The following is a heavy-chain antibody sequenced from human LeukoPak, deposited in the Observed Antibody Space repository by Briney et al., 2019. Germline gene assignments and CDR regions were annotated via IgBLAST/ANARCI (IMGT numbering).Heavy chain of an antibody. CDR2: ISDSGGST. D-gene: IGHD2-21*01. CDR3: AKCLLSGDSPIFDS. CDR1: RFTLQNYA. Sequence: GGSLRLSCTASRFTLQNYAMSWVRQAPAKGLAFVSGISDSGGSTYYADSVKGRFTISRDYSKNMLYLQMNSLRAEDTALYYCAKCLLSGDSPIFDSWAQGTLVTVSS. V-gene: IGHV3-23*01. J-gene: IGHJ4*02.